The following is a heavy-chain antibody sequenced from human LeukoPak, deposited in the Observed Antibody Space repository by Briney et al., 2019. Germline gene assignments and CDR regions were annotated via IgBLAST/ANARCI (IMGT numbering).Heavy chain of an antibody. CDR1: GFTFSSYA. V-gene: IGHV3-30-3*01. CDR2: ISYDGSNK. Sequence: GRSLRLSCAASGFTFSSYAMHWVRQAPGKGLEWVAVISYDGSNKYYADSVKGRFTITRDNSKNTLYLQMNSLRAEDTAVYYCAKDQYSRWELSPGGGDHWGQGTLVTVSS. CDR3: AKDQYSRWELSPGGGDH. D-gene: IGHD1-26*01. J-gene: IGHJ4*02.